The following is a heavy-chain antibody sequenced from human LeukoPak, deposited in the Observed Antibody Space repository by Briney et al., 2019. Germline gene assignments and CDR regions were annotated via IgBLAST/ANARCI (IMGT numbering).Heavy chain of an antibody. J-gene: IGHJ5*02. V-gene: IGHV1-69*06. D-gene: IGHD3-9*01. CDR3: ARVGRDILTGYYPETSNWFGP. CDR2: IIPIFGTA. CDR1: GGTFSSYA. Sequence: ASVKVSCKASGGTFSSYAISWVRQAPGQGLEWMGGIIPIFGTANYAQKFQGRVTITADKSTSTAYMELSSLRSEDTAVYYCARVGRDILTGYYPETSNWFGPWGQGTLVTVSS.